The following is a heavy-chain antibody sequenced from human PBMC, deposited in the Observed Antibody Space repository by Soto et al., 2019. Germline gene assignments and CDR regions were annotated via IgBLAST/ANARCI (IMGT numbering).Heavy chain of an antibody. CDR1: GFIFSSNA. D-gene: IGHD1-26*01. CDR3: ARRVGDRDN. CDR2: ISYDGSNT. J-gene: IGHJ4*02. V-gene: IGHV3-30*03. Sequence: QEQLVESGGGVVQPGRSLKLSCAASGFIFSSNAMHWVRQAPGKGLEWVAFISYDGSNTYYGDSVKGRFTISRDNSKNTLYLQLNSLRVEDTAVYYCARRVGDRDNWGQGTLVIVSS.